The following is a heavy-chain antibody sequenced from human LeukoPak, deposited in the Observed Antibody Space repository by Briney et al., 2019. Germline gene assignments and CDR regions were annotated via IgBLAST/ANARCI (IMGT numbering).Heavy chain of an antibody. D-gene: IGHD6-19*01. J-gene: IGHJ3*02. CDR1: GGSISSYY. CDR2: IYYSGST. Sequence: SETLSLTCTVSGGSISSYYWSWIRQPAGKGLEWIGYIYYSGSTNYNPSLKSRVTISVDTSKNQSSLKLSSVTAADTAVYYCARSALYSSGWILHAFDIWGQGTMVTVSS. V-gene: IGHV4-59*12. CDR3: ARSALYSSGWILHAFDI.